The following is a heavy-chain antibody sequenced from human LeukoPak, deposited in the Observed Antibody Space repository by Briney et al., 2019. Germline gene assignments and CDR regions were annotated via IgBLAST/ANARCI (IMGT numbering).Heavy chain of an antibody. Sequence: GGSLRLSCPASGFTVSSSSMSWVRQAPGTGLEWVSIIYSGGTTYYADSVKGRFTISRHNSENTLYPQMNSLRAEDTALYYCARVGGYCGETTCYGENWFDPWGQGTLVTVSS. V-gene: IGHV3-53*04. CDR2: IYSGGTT. D-gene: IGHD2-2*01. J-gene: IGHJ5*02. CDR1: GFTVSSSS. CDR3: ARVGGYCGETTCYGENWFDP.